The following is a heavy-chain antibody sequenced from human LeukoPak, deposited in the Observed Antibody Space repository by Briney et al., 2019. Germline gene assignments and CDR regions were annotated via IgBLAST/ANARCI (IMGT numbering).Heavy chain of an antibody. CDR1: GFNFSSYE. J-gene: IGHJ4*02. CDR3: GRGDYSSSWYLDH. D-gene: IGHD6-13*01. CDR2: ISTSGSTI. Sequence: PGGSLRLSCAASGFNFSSYEMICVRQAPGKGLEWISYISTSGSTIYYGGSVEGRFTISRDNAKNSLYLQMNSLRAEDTAVYYCGRGDYSSSWYLDHWGQGTLVTVSS. V-gene: IGHV3-48*03.